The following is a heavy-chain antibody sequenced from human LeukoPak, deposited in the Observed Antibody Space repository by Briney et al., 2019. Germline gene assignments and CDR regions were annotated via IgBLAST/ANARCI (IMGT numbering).Heavy chain of an antibody. CDR2: ISYDGSNK. CDR3: ARVPGDSSG. J-gene: IGHJ4*02. D-gene: IGHD3-22*01. V-gene: IGHV3-30*04. Sequence: GGSLRLSCAASGFTFSSYAMHWVRQAPGKGLEWVAVISYDGSNKYYADSVKGRFTISRDNSKNTLYLQMNSLRAEDTAVYYCARVPGDSSGWGQGTLVTVSS. CDR1: GFTFSSYA.